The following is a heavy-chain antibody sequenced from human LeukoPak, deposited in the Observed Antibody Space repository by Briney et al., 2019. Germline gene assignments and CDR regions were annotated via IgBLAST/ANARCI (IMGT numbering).Heavy chain of an antibody. D-gene: IGHD3-3*01. CDR3: ARGSSGNYDFWSGEGLNAFDI. CDR2: IYYSGST. V-gene: IGHV4-59*12. Sequence: PSETLSLTCTVSGGSISSYYWSWIRQPPGKGLEWIGYIYYSGSTNYNPSLKSRVTISVDTSKNQFSLKLSSVTAADTAVYYCARGSSGNYDFWSGEGLNAFDIWGQGTMVTVSS. CDR1: GGSISSYY. J-gene: IGHJ3*02.